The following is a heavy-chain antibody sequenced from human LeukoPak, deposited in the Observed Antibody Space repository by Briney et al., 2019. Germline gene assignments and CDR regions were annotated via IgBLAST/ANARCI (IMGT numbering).Heavy chain of an antibody. CDR3: ARDGREQLGGTYYYGMDV. V-gene: IGHV4-31*03. D-gene: IGHD6-6*01. CDR2: IYYSGST. J-gene: IGHJ6*02. Sequence: SETLSLTCTVSGGSISSGGYYWSWIRQHPGKGLEWIWYIYYSGSTYYNPSLKGRVTISVDTSKNQFSLKLSSVTAADTAVYYCARDGREQLGGTYYYGMDVWGQGTTVTVSS. CDR1: GGSISSGGYY.